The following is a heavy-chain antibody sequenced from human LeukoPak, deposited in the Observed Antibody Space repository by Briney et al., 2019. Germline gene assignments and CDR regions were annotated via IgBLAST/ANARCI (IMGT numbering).Heavy chain of an antibody. J-gene: IGHJ4*02. V-gene: IGHV3-21*01. D-gene: IGHD3-9*01. Sequence: GGSLRLSCAASGFTFSSYSMSWVRQAPGKGLEWVSSIGSSSSYIYYADSVKGRFTISRDNAKNSLYLQMNSLRAEDTAVYYCARDQNYDILTGIDYWGQGTLVTVSS. CDR2: IGSSSSYI. CDR1: GFTFSSYS. CDR3: ARDQNYDILTGIDY.